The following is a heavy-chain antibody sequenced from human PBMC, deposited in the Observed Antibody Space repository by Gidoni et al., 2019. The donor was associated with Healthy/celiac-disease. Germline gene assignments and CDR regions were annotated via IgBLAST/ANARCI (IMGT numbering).Heavy chain of an antibody. V-gene: IGHV3-48*01. Sequence: GQLVESVGGLVQPGGSLRLSGAASGLTLCSYSMNWVRQAPGKGLEWVSYISSSSSTIYYADSVKGRFTISRDNAKNSLYLQMNSLRAEDTDVYYCAREGPTVADPFDYWGQGTLVTVSS. J-gene: IGHJ4*02. CDR3: AREGPTVADPFDY. CDR2: ISSSSSTI. D-gene: IGHD6-19*01. CDR1: GLTLCSYS.